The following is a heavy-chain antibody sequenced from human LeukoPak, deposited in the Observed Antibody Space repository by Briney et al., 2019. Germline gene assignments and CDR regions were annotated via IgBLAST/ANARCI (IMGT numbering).Heavy chain of an antibody. CDR2: IYPGDSDT. J-gene: IGHJ5*02. Sequence: GESLKISCKGSGYSFTSYWIGWVRQMPGKGLEWMGIIYPGDSDTRYSPSFQGQVTISATKSISTAYLQWSSLKASDTAMYYCASTGGSGSYWDPFDPWGQGTLVTVSS. V-gene: IGHV5-51*01. CDR1: GYSFTSYW. D-gene: IGHD3-10*01. CDR3: ASTGGSGSYWDPFDP.